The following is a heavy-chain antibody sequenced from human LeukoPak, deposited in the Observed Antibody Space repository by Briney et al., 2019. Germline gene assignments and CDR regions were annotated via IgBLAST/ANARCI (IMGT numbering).Heavy chain of an antibody. J-gene: IGHJ4*02. Sequence: GGSLRLSCVASGFNFSVYWMAWVRQAPGQGLEWVANIKQDGSETYYVDSVKGRFTISRDNAKNSLSLHMNSLRVDDTAVYYCARDLGSGNSPYYFDYWGQGTLVTVSS. D-gene: IGHD4-23*01. CDR3: ARDLGSGNSPYYFDY. CDR1: GFNFSVYW. CDR2: IKQDGSET. V-gene: IGHV3-7*01.